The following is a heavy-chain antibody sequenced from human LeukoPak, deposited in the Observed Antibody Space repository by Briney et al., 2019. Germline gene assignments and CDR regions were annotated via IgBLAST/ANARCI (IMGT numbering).Heavy chain of an antibody. D-gene: IGHD2-15*01. Sequence: GGSLRLSCAASGFTFSSYAMSWVRQAPGKGLEWVSAISGSGTTTYYADSVKGRFTISRDNSKNTLYLQMNSLRAEDTAVYYCARITGSDWFDPWGQGTLVTVSS. V-gene: IGHV3-23*01. J-gene: IGHJ5*02. CDR1: GFTFSSYA. CDR2: ISGSGTTT. CDR3: ARITGSDWFDP.